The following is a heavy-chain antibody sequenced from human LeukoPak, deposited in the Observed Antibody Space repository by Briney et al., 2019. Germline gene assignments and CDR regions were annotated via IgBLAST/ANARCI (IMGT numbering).Heavy chain of an antibody. D-gene: IGHD2-15*01. CDR2: ISGSGGST. Sequence: GGSLRLSCAVSGFTFSNYGMSWVRQAPGKGLEWVSVISGSGGSTYYADSVKGRFTISRDNSKKTLYLQMNSLRAEDTAVYYCAKVPDSRIVVVVDALFDYWGQGTLVTVSS. CDR1: GFTFSNYG. J-gene: IGHJ4*02. V-gene: IGHV3-23*01. CDR3: AKVPDSRIVVVVDALFDY.